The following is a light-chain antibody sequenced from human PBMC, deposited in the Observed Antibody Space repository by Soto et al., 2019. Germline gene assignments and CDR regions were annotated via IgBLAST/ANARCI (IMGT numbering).Light chain of an antibody. Sequence: DIQMTQSPSTLSASVGDRVTITCRATQSITNWLAWYQQKPGKAPKLVIYDASSLQSGVPSRFSGSGSGSAFTLTISSLEPEDSATYYCQQSFTAPITFGQGTRLEIK. J-gene: IGKJ5*01. CDR2: DAS. CDR1: QSITNW. CDR3: QQSFTAPIT. V-gene: IGKV1-5*01.